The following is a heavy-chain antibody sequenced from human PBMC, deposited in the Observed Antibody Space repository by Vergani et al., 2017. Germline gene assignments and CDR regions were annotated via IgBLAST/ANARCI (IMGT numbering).Heavy chain of an antibody. V-gene: IGHV3-23*04. Sequence: EVQLVESGGGLVQPGGSLRLSCAASGFTFSSYEMNWVRQAPGKGLEWVSAISGSGGSTYYADSVKGRFTISRDNSKNTLNLKMNSLRAEYTSVYYCARVIRFRWGVVHEHFDDWGQGTLVTVSS. D-gene: IGHD3-3*01. CDR2: ISGSGGST. J-gene: IGHJ4*02. CDR3: ARVIRFRWGVVHEHFDD. CDR1: GFTFSSYE.